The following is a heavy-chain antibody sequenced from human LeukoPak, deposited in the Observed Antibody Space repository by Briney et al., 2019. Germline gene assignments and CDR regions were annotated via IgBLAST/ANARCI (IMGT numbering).Heavy chain of an antibody. CDR3: ARHSGHSVAGTAFDF. CDR1: GYSFTNQW. J-gene: IGHJ3*01. V-gene: IGHV5-51*01. CDR2: IYPGDSDT. Sequence: GESLKISCKGSGYSFTNQWISWVRRTPGKGLKWMGIIYPGDSDTRYSPSFKGQVTISADKSNSTAYLQWNSLKASDTAHYFCARHSGHSVAGTAFDFWGQGTMVTVSS. D-gene: IGHD6-19*01.